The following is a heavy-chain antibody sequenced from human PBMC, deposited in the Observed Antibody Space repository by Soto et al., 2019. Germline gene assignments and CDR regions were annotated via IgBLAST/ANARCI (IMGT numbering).Heavy chain of an antibody. J-gene: IGHJ4*02. Sequence: GGSLRLSCAASGFTFSNAWMSWVRQAPGKGLEWVGRIKSKTDGGTTDYAAPVKGRFTISRDDSKNTLYLQMNSLKTEDTAVYYCTTGPNSQFITMIRERFDYWGQGTLVTVSS. CDR2: IKSKTDGGTT. CDR3: TTGPNSQFITMIRERFDY. V-gene: IGHV3-15*01. D-gene: IGHD3-22*01. CDR1: GFTFSNAW.